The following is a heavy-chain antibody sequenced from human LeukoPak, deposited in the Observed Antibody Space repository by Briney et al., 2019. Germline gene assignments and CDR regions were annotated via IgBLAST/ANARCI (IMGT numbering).Heavy chain of an antibody. CDR3: ARGNCSSTGCYRYFDY. V-gene: IGHV4-34*01. D-gene: IGHD2-2*01. Sequence: SETLSLTCAVYGGSFSGYYWSWIRQPPGKGLEWIGEINHSGSTNYNPSLKSRVTISVDTSKNQFSLKLSSVTAADTAVHYCARGNCSSTGCYRYFDYWGQGTLVTVSS. J-gene: IGHJ4*02. CDR1: GGSFSGYY. CDR2: INHSGST.